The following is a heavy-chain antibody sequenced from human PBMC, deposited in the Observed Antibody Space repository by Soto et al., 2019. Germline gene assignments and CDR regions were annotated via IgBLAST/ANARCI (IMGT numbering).Heavy chain of an antibody. Sequence: GGSLRLSCTASGFTFNDYTLSWVRQAPGKGLEWVGFIRSKAYGGTTEYAASVKGRFTISRDDSKNSVYLQMNSLRAGDTAFYYCARGRSFSYDSTPPPMFDPWGQGTLVTVSS. D-gene: IGHD3-10*01. V-gene: IGHV3-49*04. CDR1: GFTFNDYT. J-gene: IGHJ5*02. CDR2: IRSKAYGGTT. CDR3: ARGRSFSYDSTPPPMFDP.